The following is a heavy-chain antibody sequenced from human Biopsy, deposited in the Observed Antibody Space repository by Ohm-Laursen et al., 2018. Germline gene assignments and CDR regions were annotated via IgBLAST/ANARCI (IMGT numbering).Heavy chain of an antibody. CDR1: GFTFNTYS. J-gene: IGHJ3*01. Sequence: SLRLSCAAAGFTFNTYSMNWVRQAPGKGMEWISYIYGGGSPVSCADSVKGRFTIPRDNAQNSLYLHMNSLRAEDTAVYYCARLNSGTYDASDLWGQGTMVIVSS. D-gene: IGHD1-26*01. CDR2: IYGGGSPV. V-gene: IGHV3-48*04. CDR3: ARLNSGTYDASDL.